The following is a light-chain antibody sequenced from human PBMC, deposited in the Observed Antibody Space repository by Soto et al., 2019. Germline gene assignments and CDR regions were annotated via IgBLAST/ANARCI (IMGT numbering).Light chain of an antibody. V-gene: IGKV3-20*01. CDR1: RSVRSNS. CDR3: QQYDTSPLT. CDR2: GAS. Sequence: EILMTQSPVTLSVSPGERATLSCGASRSVRSNSLAWYQQKPGQAPRLLIYGASSRATGVPDRFSGSGSGTDFTLTISRLEPEDFAVYHCQQYDTSPLTFGGGTKVDIK. J-gene: IGKJ4*01.